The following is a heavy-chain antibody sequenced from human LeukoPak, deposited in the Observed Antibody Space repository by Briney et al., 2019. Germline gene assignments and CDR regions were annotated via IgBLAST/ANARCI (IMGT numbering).Heavy chain of an antibody. Sequence: SVNVSCKASGGTFSRYAISWVRRAPGQGLEWMGGIIPIFGTAQYAQNFQGRVTITADESTRTAYMELSSLRSEDTGVYYCARDLGYGDYESLFDPWGEGTLVTVSS. CDR1: GGTFSRYA. D-gene: IGHD4-17*01. J-gene: IGHJ5*02. CDR2: IIPIFGTA. V-gene: IGHV1-69*01. CDR3: ARDLGYGDYESLFDP.